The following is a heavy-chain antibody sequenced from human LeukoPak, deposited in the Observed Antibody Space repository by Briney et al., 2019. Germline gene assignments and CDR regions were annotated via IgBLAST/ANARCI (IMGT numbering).Heavy chain of an antibody. V-gene: IGHV4-39*01. CDR3: ARLGYYDSSGSDY. CDR1: GGSISSSSYY. CDR2: IYYSGST. J-gene: IGHJ4*02. Sequence: SETLSLTCTVSGGSISSSSYYWGWIRRPPGKGLEWIGSIYYSGSTYYNPSLKSRVTISVDTSKNQFSLKLSSVTAADTAVYYCARLGYYDSSGSDYWGQGTLVTVSS. D-gene: IGHD3-22*01.